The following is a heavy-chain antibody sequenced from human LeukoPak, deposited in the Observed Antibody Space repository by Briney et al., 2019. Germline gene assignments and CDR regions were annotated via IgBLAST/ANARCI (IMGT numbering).Heavy chain of an antibody. Sequence: SETLSLTCGVSGDSISSSPYYWAWIRQPPGEGLAWIGSIHQSGGSYYNPSLQSRLSMSVDTSKNQFSLKLTSVTAADTAVYYCARHSWGGNKDFDLWGRSTLVAVSS. V-gene: IGHV4-39*01. CDR3: ARHSWGGNKDFDL. CDR1: GDSISSSPYY. CDR2: IHQSGGS. J-gene: IGHJ2*01. D-gene: IGHD4-23*01.